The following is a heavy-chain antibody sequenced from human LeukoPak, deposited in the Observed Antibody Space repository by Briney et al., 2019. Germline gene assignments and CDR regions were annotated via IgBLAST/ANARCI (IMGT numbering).Heavy chain of an antibody. CDR1: RFSFSDYD. Sequence: GGSLRLSCRASRFSFSDYDMHWVRQAPGKGLEWVAVISYDGSRKHYGDSVKGRFTISRDNAKNSLYLQMNSLRAEDTAVYYCARAYDFWSAATGYWGQGTLVTASS. V-gene: IGHV3-30*03. D-gene: IGHD3-3*01. CDR3: ARAYDFWSAATGY. CDR2: ISYDGSRK. J-gene: IGHJ4*02.